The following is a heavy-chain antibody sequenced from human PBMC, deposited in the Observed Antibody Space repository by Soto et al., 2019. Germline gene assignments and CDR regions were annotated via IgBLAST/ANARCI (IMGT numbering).Heavy chain of an antibody. Sequence: PSETLSLTCTVSGGSISSGSYYWGWIRQPPGKGLEWIGSIYYSGTTYFNPSLKSRVIMSVDASKRQFSLTVNSVTAADTAVFYCARHLAPNLTFDSWGQGALVTVSS. CDR1: GGSISSGSYY. D-gene: IGHD7-27*01. V-gene: IGHV4-39*01. J-gene: IGHJ4*02. CDR3: ARHLAPNLTFDS. CDR2: IYYSGTT.